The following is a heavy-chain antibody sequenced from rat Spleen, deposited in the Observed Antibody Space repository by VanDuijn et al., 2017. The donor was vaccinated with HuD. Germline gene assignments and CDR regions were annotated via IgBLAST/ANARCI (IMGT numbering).Heavy chain of an antibody. CDR2: ISTGGGNT. D-gene: IGHD5-1*01. Sequence: EVQLVESGGGLVQPGRSLKLSCTASGFTFTNYDMAWVRQAPTKGLEWITSISTGGGNTYYGDSLKGRFTISRDNAKSTLYLQMDSLRSEDTATYYCARRELGGFDYWGQGASVTVSS. V-gene: IGHV5-25*01. CDR1: GFTFTNYD. J-gene: IGHJ4*01. CDR3: ARRELGGFDY.